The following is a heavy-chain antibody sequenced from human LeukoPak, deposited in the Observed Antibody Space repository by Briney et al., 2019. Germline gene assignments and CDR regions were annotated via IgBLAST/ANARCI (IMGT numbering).Heavy chain of an antibody. J-gene: IGHJ4*02. CDR3: ARINIAVAGPSEDY. CDR2: INPSGGST. Sequence: GRSVKISCKASGYTFTSYYMHWVRRAPGQGLEWMGIINPSGGSTSYAQKFQGRVTMTRDTSTSTVYMELSSLRSEDTAVYYCARINIAVAGPSEDYWGQGTMVTVSS. D-gene: IGHD6-19*01. V-gene: IGHV1-46*01. CDR1: GYTFTSYY.